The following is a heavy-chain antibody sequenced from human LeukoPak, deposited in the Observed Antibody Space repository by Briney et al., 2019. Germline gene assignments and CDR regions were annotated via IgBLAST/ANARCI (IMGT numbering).Heavy chain of an antibody. CDR3: AKVALFSGYYPPFDY. CDR2: ISHDGSNE. J-gene: IGHJ4*02. V-gene: IGHV3-30*18. D-gene: IGHD3-22*01. CDR1: GFTFSNYG. Sequence: GGSLRLSCTASGFTFSNYGMHWVRQAPGKGLEWVAVISHDGSNEYYADSVKGRFTISRDNSKNTLFLQMNSMRPEDTAVYHCAKVALFSGYYPPFDYWGQGTLVTVSS.